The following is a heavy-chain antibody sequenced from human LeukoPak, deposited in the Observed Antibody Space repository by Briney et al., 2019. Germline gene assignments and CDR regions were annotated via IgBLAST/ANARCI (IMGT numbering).Heavy chain of an antibody. D-gene: IGHD3-10*01. CDR1: GGSIGSRYHY. Sequence: SETLSLTCSVSGGSIGSRYHYWGWIRQPPGKGLEWIGSIEYSGSTYYNPSLKSRVTMSVDTSKNQFSLKLSSVTAADTAVYYCARDRKVLLWFGATHDAFDIWGQGTMVTVSS. CDR2: IEYSGST. J-gene: IGHJ3*02. V-gene: IGHV4-39*07. CDR3: ARDRKVLLWFGATHDAFDI.